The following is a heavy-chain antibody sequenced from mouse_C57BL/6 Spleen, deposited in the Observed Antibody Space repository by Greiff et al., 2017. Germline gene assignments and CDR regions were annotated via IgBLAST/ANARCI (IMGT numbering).Heavy chain of an antibody. D-gene: IGHD1-1*01. CDR2: IYPGDGDP. CDR3: ARSYDYGSSYWYFGV. V-gene: IGHV1-80*01. Sequence: VQLQESGAELVKPGASVKISCKASGYAFSSYWMNWVKQRPGKGLEWIGQIYPGDGDPNYNGKFKGKATLTADNSSSTAYMQLSSLTSEDSAVYFCARSYDYGSSYWYFGVWGTGTTVTVSS. J-gene: IGHJ1*03. CDR1: GYAFSSYW.